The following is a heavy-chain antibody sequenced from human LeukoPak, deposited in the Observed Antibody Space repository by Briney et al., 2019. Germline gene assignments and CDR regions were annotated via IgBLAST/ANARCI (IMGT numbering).Heavy chain of an antibody. CDR1: GGTFSSYA. V-gene: IGHV1-69*04. CDR3: TRHDSSGYYEYYFDH. D-gene: IGHD3-22*01. J-gene: IGHJ4*02. CDR2: IIPIFGIA. Sequence: ASVKVSCKASGGTFSSYAISWVRQAPGQGLEWMGRIIPIFGIANYAQKFQGRVTITADKSTSTAYMELSSLRSEDTAAYYCTRHDSSGYYEYYFDHWGQGTLVTVSS.